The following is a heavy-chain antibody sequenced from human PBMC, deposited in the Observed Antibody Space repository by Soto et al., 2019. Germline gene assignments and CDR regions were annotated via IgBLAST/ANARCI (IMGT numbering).Heavy chain of an antibody. D-gene: IGHD7-27*01. V-gene: IGHV3-48*01. J-gene: IGHJ5*02. CDR2: ISDTSSTI. Sequence: GGSLRLSSAASGFTFSNYVMSWVRQAPGKGLEWVSFISDTSSTITYADSVRGRFTISRDNAKNSLYLQMNTLTAEDSAVYYCARGLGYNWFGPWGQGTLVTVSS. CDR1: GFTFSNYV. CDR3: ARGLGYNWFGP.